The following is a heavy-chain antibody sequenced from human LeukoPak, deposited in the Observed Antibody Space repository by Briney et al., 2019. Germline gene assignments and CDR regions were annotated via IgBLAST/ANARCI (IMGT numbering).Heavy chain of an antibody. CDR2: IYYTGST. V-gene: IGHV4-59*02. Sequence: SETLSLTCTVAGGSVISYFRSWIRQPPGKGLEWIGYIYYTGSTNYNPSLKSRVSISVDTSKNRFSLKLSSVTAADTAVSYCARVWQEGGSTSCFDYWGQGTLVTVSS. D-gene: IGHD2-2*01. J-gene: IGHJ4*02. CDR3: ARVWQEGGSTSCFDY. CDR1: GGSVISYF.